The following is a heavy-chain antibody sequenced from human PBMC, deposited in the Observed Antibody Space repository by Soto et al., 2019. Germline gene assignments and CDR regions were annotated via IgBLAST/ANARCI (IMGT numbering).Heavy chain of an antibody. CDR3: AKDGDEEGWFDP. CDR1: GFTFSSYG. J-gene: IGHJ5*02. D-gene: IGHD7-27*01. V-gene: IGHV3-30*18. CDR2: ISYDGSNK. Sequence: QVQLVESGGGEVQPGRSLRLSCAASGFTFSSYGMHWVRQAPGKGLEWVAVISYDGSNKYYADSVKGRFTISRDNSKNTLYLQMNSLRAEDTAVYYCAKDGDEEGWFDPWGQGTLVTVSS.